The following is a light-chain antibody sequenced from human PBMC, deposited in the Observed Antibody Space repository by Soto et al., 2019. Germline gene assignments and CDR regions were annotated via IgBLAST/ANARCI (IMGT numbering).Light chain of an antibody. CDR2: AAS. CDR3: QQSFSTVRT. Sequence: DIQMTQSPSSLSASVGDRVTITCRASQSISNYLNWYQQKPGKAPKLLIYAASSLQSGVPSRFSGSGSGTDFSLTIISLQPEDFATYYCQQSFSTVRTLGQGTKVDIK. V-gene: IGKV1-39*01. J-gene: IGKJ1*01. CDR1: QSISNY.